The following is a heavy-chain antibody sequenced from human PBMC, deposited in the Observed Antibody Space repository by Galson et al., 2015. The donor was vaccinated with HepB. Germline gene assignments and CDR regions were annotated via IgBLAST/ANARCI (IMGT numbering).Heavy chain of an antibody. Sequence: SLRLSCAASGFTFSSYAIHWVRQAPGKGLEWVAVISYDGSNKYYADSVKGRFTISRDNSKNTLYLQMNSLRADDTAVYYCARDREMATEGADLFYWGQGTLVTVSS. J-gene: IGHJ4*02. CDR2: ISYDGSNK. CDR1: GFTFSSYA. D-gene: IGHD5-24*01. CDR3: ARDREMATEGADLFY. V-gene: IGHV3-30-3*01.